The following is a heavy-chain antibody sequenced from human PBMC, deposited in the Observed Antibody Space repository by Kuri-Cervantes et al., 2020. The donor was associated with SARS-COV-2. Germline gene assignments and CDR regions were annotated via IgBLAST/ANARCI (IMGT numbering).Heavy chain of an antibody. CDR3: IAYPHGWVTGGGF. CDR1: GGSISSSDNYF. D-gene: IGHD6-19*01. Sequence: SETLSLTCTVSGGSISSSDNYFWGWIRQPPGKGLEWIATIHSGGSTYYNVSLRSRLTMSVDTSKNQFSLRLTSVTAADMAVYYCIAYPHGWVTGGGFWGQGTLVTVSS. CDR2: IHSGGST. J-gene: IGHJ4*02. V-gene: IGHV4-39*03.